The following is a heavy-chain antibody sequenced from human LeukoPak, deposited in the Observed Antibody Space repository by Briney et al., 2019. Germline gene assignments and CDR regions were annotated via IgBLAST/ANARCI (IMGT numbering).Heavy chain of an antibody. CDR3: ARDRGGYDLGGFDY. Sequence: EASETLSLTCTVSGGSISSGGYYWSWIRQHPGKGLEWIGYIYYSGSTYYNPSLKSRVTISVDTSKNQFSRKLSSVTAADTAVYYCARDRGGYDLGGFDYWGQGTLVTVSS. J-gene: IGHJ4*02. V-gene: IGHV4-31*03. D-gene: IGHD5-12*01. CDR2: IYYSGST. CDR1: GGSISSGGYY.